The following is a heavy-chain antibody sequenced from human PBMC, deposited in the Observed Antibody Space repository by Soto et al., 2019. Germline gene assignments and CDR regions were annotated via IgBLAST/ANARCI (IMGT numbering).Heavy chain of an antibody. V-gene: IGHV4-31*01. CDR2: IYYSGST. D-gene: IGHD5-12*01. Sequence: QVQLQESGPGLVKPSQTLSLTCTVSGGSISSGGYYWSWIRQHPGKGLEWIGSIYYSGSTYYNPSLKSPVTISVDTAKNRCSRELSSVTAADTAVYYWARDGRDGYNLGANWYFDLWCRGTLVTVSS. CDR3: ARDGRDGYNLGANWYFDL. CDR1: GGSISSGGYY. J-gene: IGHJ2*01.